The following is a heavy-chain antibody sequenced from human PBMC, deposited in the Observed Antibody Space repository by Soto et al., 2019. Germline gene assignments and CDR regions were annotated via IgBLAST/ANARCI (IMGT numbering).Heavy chain of an antibody. CDR3: ARVRIDYYDSSGYYYFDY. V-gene: IGHV3-74*01. CDR2: INSDGSST. CDR1: GFTFSSYW. D-gene: IGHD3-22*01. Sequence: GGSLRLSCEASGFTFSSYWMHWVRQAPGKGLVWVSRINSDGSSTSYADSVKGRFIISRDNAKNTLYLQMNSLRAEDTAVYYCARVRIDYYDSSGYYYFDYWGQGTLVTVSS. J-gene: IGHJ4*02.